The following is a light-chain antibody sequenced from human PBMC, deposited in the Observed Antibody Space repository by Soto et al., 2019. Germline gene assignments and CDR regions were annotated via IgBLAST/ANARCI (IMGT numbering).Light chain of an antibody. Sequence: QSVLTQPASVSGSPGQSITISCTGTSSDVGSYNLVSWYQQHPGKAPKLMIYEVSKRPSGVSNRFSGSKSGNTASLTISGLQAEDEADYYCWSCAGSSTFVFGTGTKVTVL. J-gene: IGLJ1*01. V-gene: IGLV2-23*02. CDR2: EVS. CDR3: WSCAGSSTFV. CDR1: SSDVGSYNL.